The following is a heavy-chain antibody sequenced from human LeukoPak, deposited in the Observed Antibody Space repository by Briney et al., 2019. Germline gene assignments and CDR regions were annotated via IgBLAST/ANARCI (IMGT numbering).Heavy chain of an antibody. Sequence: SETLSLTCTVSGGSINKYHWSWIRQPPGKGLEWIGYIYYTGSTNYNPSLKSRVTISVDTSKNQFSLKLSSVTAADTAVYYCARGRIVVVPAATFYYYYGMDVWGQGTTVTVSS. CDR1: GGSINKYH. J-gene: IGHJ6*02. V-gene: IGHV4-59*12. CDR3: ARGRIVVVPAATFYYYYGMDV. D-gene: IGHD2-2*01. CDR2: IYYTGST.